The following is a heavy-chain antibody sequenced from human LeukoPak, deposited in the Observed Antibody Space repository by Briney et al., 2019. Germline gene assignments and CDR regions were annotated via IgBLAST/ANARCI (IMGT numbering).Heavy chain of an antibody. CDR1: GGSFSGYY. CDR2: INHSGSI. J-gene: IGHJ5*02. Sequence: SETLSLTCAVYGGSFSGYYWSWIRQPPGKGLEWIGEINHSGSINYNPSLKSRVTISVDTSKNQFSLKLSSVTAADTAVYYCARGLPDYDFWSGYFYRVPWFDPWGQGTLVTVSS. V-gene: IGHV4-34*01. D-gene: IGHD3-3*01. CDR3: ARGLPDYDFWSGYFYRVPWFDP.